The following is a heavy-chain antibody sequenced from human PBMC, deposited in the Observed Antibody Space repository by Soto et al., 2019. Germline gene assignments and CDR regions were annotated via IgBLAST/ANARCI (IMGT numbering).Heavy chain of an antibody. CDR1: GFSFTTTRMG. J-gene: IGHJ4*02. D-gene: IGHD1-1*01. Sequence: PTLVNPTEXXTLTCTFXGFSFTTTRMGVGWTRQPPGKALEWLAIIYWDGESRYNPLLRRRLTLTEDTSKNQVVLTMTNMDPKDTATYYCAHRDSTGTTTYFDSWGQGIPVTSPQ. V-gene: IGHV2-5*02. CDR3: AHRDSTGTTTYFDS. CDR2: IYWDGES.